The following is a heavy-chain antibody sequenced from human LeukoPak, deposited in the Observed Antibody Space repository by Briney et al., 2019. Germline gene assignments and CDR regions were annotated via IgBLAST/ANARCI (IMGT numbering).Heavy chain of an antibody. Sequence: SETLSLTCTVSGGSISSSSYYWGWIRQPPGKGLEWIGSIYYSGSTYYNPSLKSRVTISVDTSKNQFSLKLSSVTAADTAVYYCARDPFSCSGGSCYGVDYWGQGTLVTVSS. CDR1: GGSISSSSYY. CDR2: IYYSGST. CDR3: ARDPFSCSGGSCYGVDY. V-gene: IGHV4-39*07. D-gene: IGHD2-15*01. J-gene: IGHJ4*02.